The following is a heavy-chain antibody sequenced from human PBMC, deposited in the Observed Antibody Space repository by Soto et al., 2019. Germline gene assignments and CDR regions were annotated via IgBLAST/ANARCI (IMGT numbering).Heavy chain of an antibody. D-gene: IGHD6-19*01. CDR3: ARDHINGWKFDY. J-gene: IGHJ4*02. CDR1: EFTFSNFP. CDR2: ISGGSTTI. V-gene: IGHV3-48*02. Sequence: GESLKISCTASEFTFSNFPMNWVRQAPGKELEWVSYISGGSTTIYYAASVRGRFTISRDNAKNSLYLQMNSLRDEDSATYYCARDHINGWKFDYWGRGTLVTVSS.